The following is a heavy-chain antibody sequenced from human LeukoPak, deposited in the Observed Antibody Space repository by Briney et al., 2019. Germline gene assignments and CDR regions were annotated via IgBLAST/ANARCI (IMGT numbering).Heavy chain of an antibody. D-gene: IGHD2-21*01. CDR1: GFTFDDYA. CDR3: ARDPSMIGAFDI. J-gene: IGHJ3*02. Sequence: GGSLRLSCAASGFTFDDYAMHWVRHAPGKGLEWVSGISWNSGTTGYADSVKGRFTISRDNAKNSLYLQMNSLRAEDTALYYCARDPSMIGAFDIWGQGTMVTVSS. V-gene: IGHV3-9*01. CDR2: ISWNSGTT.